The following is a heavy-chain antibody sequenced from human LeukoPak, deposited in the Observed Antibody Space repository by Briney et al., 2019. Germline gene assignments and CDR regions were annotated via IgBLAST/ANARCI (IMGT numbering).Heavy chain of an antibody. V-gene: IGHV4-61*08. Sequence: SETLSLTCTVSGGSISSGGYYWSWIRQPPGKGLEWIGYIYYSGSTNYNPSLKSRVTISVDTSKNQFSLKLSSVTAANTAVYYCARVPQGQWLHVDYWGQGTLVTVSS. CDR2: IYYSGST. CDR1: GGSISSGGYY. CDR3: ARVPQGQWLHVDY. D-gene: IGHD5-12*01. J-gene: IGHJ4*02.